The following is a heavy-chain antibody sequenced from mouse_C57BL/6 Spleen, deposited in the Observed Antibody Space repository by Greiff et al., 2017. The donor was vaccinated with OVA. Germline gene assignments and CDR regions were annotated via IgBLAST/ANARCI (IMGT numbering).Heavy chain of an antibody. CDR2: ISDGGSYT. CDR3: ARENDYD. J-gene: IGHJ2*01. D-gene: IGHD2-4*01. CDR1: GFTFSSYA. Sequence: EVKVVESGGGLVKPGGSLKLSCAASGFTFSSYAMSWVRQTPEKRLEWVATISDGGSYTYYPDNVKGRFTISRDNAKNNLYLQMSHLKSEDTAMYYCARENDYDWGQGTTLTVSS. V-gene: IGHV5-4*01.